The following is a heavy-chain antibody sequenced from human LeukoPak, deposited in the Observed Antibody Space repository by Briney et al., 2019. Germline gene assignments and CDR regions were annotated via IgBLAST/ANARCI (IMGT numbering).Heavy chain of an antibody. D-gene: IGHD5-18*01. Sequence: KPSETLSLTCAVYGGSFSGYSWSWIRQPPGKGLEWIGYIYHSGSTYYNPSLKSRVTISVDRSKNQFSLKLSSVTAADTAVYYCARGYSYGSPRFDPWGQGTLVTVSS. CDR1: GGSFSGYS. J-gene: IGHJ5*02. CDR2: IYHSGST. CDR3: ARGYSYGSPRFDP. V-gene: IGHV4-30-2*01.